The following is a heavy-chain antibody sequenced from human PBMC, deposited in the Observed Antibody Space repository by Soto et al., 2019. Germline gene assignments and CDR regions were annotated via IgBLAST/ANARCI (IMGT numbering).Heavy chain of an antibody. CDR2: IYYSGST. Sequence: PSETLSLPCTVSGGSISSYYWSWIRQPPGKGLEWIGYIYYSGSTNYNPSLKSRVTIPVDTSKNQFSLKLSSVTAADTAVYYCARTRGSGWYGDFDYWSQGTLVTVSS. CDR1: GGSISSYY. J-gene: IGHJ4*02. D-gene: IGHD6-19*01. V-gene: IGHV4-59*01. CDR3: ARTRGSGWYGDFDY.